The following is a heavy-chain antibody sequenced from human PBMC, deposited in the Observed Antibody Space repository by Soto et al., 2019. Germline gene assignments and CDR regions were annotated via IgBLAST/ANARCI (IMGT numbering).Heavy chain of an antibody. CDR1: AFDFGSFG. V-gene: IGHV1-58*02. CDR2: IVVASGHT. Sequence: AAVKVSCNASAFDFGSFGIHFLRQTRGRGLEWIGWIVVASGHTTSARQLQRRVAFSRNMSSTTAYMDLYALKSDDTAVYFCSADHPHTAIGWPVWGQGTTVTGSS. J-gene: IGHJ6*02. CDR3: SADHPHTAIGWPV.